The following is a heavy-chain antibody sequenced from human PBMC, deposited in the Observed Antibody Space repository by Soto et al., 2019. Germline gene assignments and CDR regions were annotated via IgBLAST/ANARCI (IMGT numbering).Heavy chain of an antibody. CDR2: ISAYNGNT. J-gene: IGHJ4*02. D-gene: IGHD3-9*01. V-gene: IGHV1-18*01. CDR1: GYTFTSYG. CDR3: ARGDILTGYWYYFDY. Sequence: ASVKVSCTASGYTFTSYGISWVRQAPGQGLEWMGWISAYNGNTNYAQKLQGRVTMTTDTSTSTAYMELRSLRSDDTAVYYCARGDILTGYWYYFDYWGQGTLVTVSS.